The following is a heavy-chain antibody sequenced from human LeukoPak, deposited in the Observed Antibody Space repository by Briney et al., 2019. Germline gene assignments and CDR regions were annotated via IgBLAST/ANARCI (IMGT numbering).Heavy chain of an antibody. D-gene: IGHD6-19*01. CDR2: IIPIFGTA. CDR1: GGTFSSYA. V-gene: IGHV1-69*05. CDR3: ARTYDTSSGWTRFFDY. Sequence: SVKVSCKASGGTFSSYAISWVRQAPGQGLEWMGRIIPIFGTANYAQKFQGRVTITTDESTSTAYMEPSSLRSEDTAVYYCARTYDTSSGWTRFFDYWGQGTLVTVSS. J-gene: IGHJ4*02.